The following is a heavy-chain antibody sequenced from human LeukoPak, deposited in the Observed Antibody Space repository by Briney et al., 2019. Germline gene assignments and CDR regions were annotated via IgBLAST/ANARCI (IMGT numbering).Heavy chain of an antibody. CDR1: GHTFTSYG. CDR3: ARDGPGVVVVPAASYYYYGMDV. J-gene: IGHJ6*02. D-gene: IGHD2-2*01. Sequence: ASVKVSCKASGHTFTSYGISWVRQAPGQGLEWMGWISAYNGNTNYAQKLQGRVTMTTDTSTSTAYMELRSLRSDDTAVYYCARDGPGVVVVPAASYYYYGMDVWGQGTTVTVSS. CDR2: ISAYNGNT. V-gene: IGHV1-18*01.